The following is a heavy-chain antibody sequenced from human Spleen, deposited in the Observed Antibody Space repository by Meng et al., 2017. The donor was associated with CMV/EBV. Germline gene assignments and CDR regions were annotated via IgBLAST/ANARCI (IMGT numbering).Heavy chain of an antibody. J-gene: IGHJ4*02. CDR1: GFNFSIYA. CDR3: ARVSQFWRGYYTDY. V-gene: IGHV3-21*01. Sequence: GESLKISCAVSGFNFSIYAMNWVRQAPGKGLEWVSSISKSSSHIFYADSMKGRFTISRDNAKNSLYLQMNSLRVEDTAVYYCARVSQFWRGYYTDYWGQGTLVTVSP. D-gene: IGHD3-3*01. CDR2: ISKSSSHI.